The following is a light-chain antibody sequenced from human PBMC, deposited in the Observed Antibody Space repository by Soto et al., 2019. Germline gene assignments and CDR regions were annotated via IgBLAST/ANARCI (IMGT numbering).Light chain of an antibody. Sequence: ALKEPASVSGSPGQSIPIPCTGTSSDVGGYNYVSWYQHHPGKAPKLMIYDVSNRPSGVSNRFSGSKSGNTASLTISGLQAEDEADYYCSSYTSSSTLGGVFGTGTKVTVL. CDR3: SSYTSSSTLGGV. V-gene: IGLV2-14*03. CDR2: DVS. J-gene: IGLJ1*01. CDR1: SSDVGGYNY.